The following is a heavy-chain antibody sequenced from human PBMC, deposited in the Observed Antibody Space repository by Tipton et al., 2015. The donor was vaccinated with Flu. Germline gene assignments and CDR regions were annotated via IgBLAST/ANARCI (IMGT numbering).Heavy chain of an antibody. V-gene: IGHV3-53*01. Sequence: SLRLSCAASGFLVSDKYMTWVRQAPGKGLEWVSTFYRGGSTYYADSVKGRFSISRDRSNNTVYLQLDNLRAEDTAVYFCAREIRHRDWTLDYYGMDVWGQGTTVIVSS. CDR3: AREIRHRDWTLDYYGMDV. CDR2: FYRGGST. D-gene: IGHD3/OR15-3a*01. CDR1: GFLVSDKY. J-gene: IGHJ6*02.